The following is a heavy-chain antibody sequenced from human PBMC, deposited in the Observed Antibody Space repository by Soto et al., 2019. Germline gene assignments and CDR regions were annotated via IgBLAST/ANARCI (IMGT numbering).Heavy chain of an antibody. J-gene: IGHJ3*02. V-gene: IGHV4-30-2*01. D-gene: IGHD2-2*01. CDR1: GGSISSGGYS. CDR3: ARGAIVVYAFDI. CDR2: IYHSGST. Sequence: QLQLQEPGSGLVKPSQTLSLTCAVSGGSISSGGYSWNWIRQPPGKVLEWIGYIYHSGSTYYNPSLKSRVTISVDRSKNQFSLKLSSVTAADTAVYYCARGAIVVYAFDIWGQGTMVTVSS.